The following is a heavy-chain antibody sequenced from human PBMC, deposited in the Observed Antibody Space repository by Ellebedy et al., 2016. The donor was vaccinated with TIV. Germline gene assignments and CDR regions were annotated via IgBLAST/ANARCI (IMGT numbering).Heavy chain of an antibody. CDR2: IYYSGST. J-gene: IGHJ4*02. V-gene: IGHV4-59*08. D-gene: IGHD1-26*01. CDR3: ARLIVGASNGDY. CDR1: GGSISSYY. Sequence: SETLSLTXTVSGGSISSYYWSWIRQPPGKGLEWIGYIYYSGSTNYNPSLKSRVTISVDTSKNQFSLKLSSVTAADTAVYYCARLIVGASNGDYWGQGTLVTVSS.